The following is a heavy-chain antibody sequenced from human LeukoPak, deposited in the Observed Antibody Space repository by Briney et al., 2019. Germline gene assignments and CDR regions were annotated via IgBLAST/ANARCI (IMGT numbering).Heavy chain of an antibody. CDR2: INPNSGGT. Sequence: ASAKVSCKASGYTFTGYYMHWVRQAPGQGLEWMGWINPNSGGTNYAQKFQGRVTMTRDTSISTAYMELSRLRSDDTAVYYCARGDIVVVPAAIHYYYYYYTDVWGKGTTVTVSS. CDR3: ARGDIVVVPAAIHYYYYYYTDV. CDR1: GYTFTGYY. D-gene: IGHD2-2*01. J-gene: IGHJ6*03. V-gene: IGHV1-2*02.